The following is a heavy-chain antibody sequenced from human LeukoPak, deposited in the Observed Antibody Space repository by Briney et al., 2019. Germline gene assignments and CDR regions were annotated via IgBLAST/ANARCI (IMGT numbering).Heavy chain of an antibody. D-gene: IGHD3-3*02. CDR1: GFTFSTYA. Sequence: GGSLRLSCAGSGFTFSTYAMNWVRQAPGKGLVWVLRVNSDESITTYADSVNGRFTISRDNAKNTLYLQMKSLRAEDTAVYYCARGHLPTPRSAMDVWGQGTTVTVSS. J-gene: IGHJ6*02. V-gene: IGHV3-74*01. CDR2: VNSDESIT. CDR3: ARGHLPTPRSAMDV.